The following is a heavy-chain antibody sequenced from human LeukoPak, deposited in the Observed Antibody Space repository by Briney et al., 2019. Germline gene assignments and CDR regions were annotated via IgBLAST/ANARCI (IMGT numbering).Heavy chain of an antibody. CDR2: INPSGGST. D-gene: IGHD6-6*01. CDR3: ARDYSSSQDFDY. Sequence: ASVKVSCKASGYTFTSYDINWVRQATGQGLEWMGIINPSGGSTSYAQKFQGRVTMTRDMSTSTVYMELSSLRSEDTAVYYCARDYSSSQDFDYWGQGTLVTVSS. CDR1: GYTFTSYD. V-gene: IGHV1-46*01. J-gene: IGHJ4*02.